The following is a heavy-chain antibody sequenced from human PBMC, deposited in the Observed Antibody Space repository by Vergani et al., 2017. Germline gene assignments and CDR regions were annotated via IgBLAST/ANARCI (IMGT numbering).Heavy chain of an antibody. CDR1: GYTFTSYY. CDR3: ARSLSHGSSWYIGFDY. Sequence: QVPLVQSGAEVKKPGASVKVSCKASGYTFTSYYMHWVRPAPGQGLEWMGIINPSGGSTSYAQKFQGRVTMTRDTSTSTVYMELSSLRSEDTAVYYCARSLSHGSSWYIGFDYWGQGTLVTVSS. CDR2: INPSGGST. J-gene: IGHJ4*02. D-gene: IGHD6-13*01. V-gene: IGHV1-46*01.